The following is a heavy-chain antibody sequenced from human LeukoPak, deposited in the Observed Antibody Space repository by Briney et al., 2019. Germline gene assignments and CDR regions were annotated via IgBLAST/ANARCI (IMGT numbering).Heavy chain of an antibody. D-gene: IGHD4-23*01. V-gene: IGHV1-46*01. J-gene: IGHJ4*02. CDR3: ARGSRAYGGFDY. CDR2: IIPSGGTT. CDR1: GYTLSSYY. Sequence: ASVKVSCKASGYTLSSYYMHWVRQAPGQGLEWMGIIIPSGGTTFYAQNFQGRVTMTRDMSTSTVYMELISLRSDDTAVYYCARGSRAYGGFDYWGQGTLVTVSS.